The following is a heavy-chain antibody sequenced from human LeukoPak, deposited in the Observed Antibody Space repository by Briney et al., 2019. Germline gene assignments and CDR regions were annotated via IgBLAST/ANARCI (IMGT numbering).Heavy chain of an antibody. CDR2: INVVNGAI. V-gene: IGHV3-48*01. CDR1: GFTLRYYQ. Sequence: PGGSLRLSCATSGFTLRYYQMNWVRQAPGKGLEWVSYINVVNGAIYYADSVKGRLTISGDIATNSVYLQMNSLRAEDTALYYCVRDGNRGYDMDVWGQGTAVTVSS. D-gene: IGHD3-10*01. J-gene: IGHJ6*02. CDR3: VRDGNRGYDMDV.